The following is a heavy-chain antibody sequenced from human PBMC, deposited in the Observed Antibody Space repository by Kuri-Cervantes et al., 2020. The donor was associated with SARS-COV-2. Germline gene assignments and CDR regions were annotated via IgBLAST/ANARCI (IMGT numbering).Heavy chain of an antibody. CDR3: ARAPQGWLEKVYYYYYGMDV. V-gene: IGHV4-61*02. CDR2: IFTSGST. Sequence: LRLSCIVSGGSINSGEYYWSWIRQPAGKGREWIGRIFTSGSTSYNSSLKSRVTISMDTSKNQFFLKLSSVTAADTAVYYCARAPQGWLEKVYYYYYGMDVWGQGTTVTVSS. D-gene: IGHD5-24*01. J-gene: IGHJ6*02. CDR1: GGSINSGEYY.